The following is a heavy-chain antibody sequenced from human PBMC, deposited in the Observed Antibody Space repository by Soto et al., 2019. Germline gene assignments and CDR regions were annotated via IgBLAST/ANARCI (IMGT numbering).Heavy chain of an antibody. CDR1: GFPFSSFA. D-gene: IGHD6-13*01. Sequence: QGELLESGGGVVQPGTSLRLSCAASGFPFSSFAMHWVRQAPGKGLEWVAVVSAAGYTTYYSDSVKGRFNISRDNSRNTLNLQMNSLRREDTGLYYCAKEGSIWKFAFDIWGRGTMVTVSS. J-gene: IGHJ3*02. CDR2: VSAAGYTT. CDR3: AKEGSIWKFAFDI. V-gene: IGHV3-30*18.